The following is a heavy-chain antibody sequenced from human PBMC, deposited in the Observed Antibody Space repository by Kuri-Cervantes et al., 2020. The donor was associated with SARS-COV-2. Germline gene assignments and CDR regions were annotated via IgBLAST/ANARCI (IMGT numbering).Heavy chain of an antibody. CDR3: ASDSFSQWGGEPGSIWFDP. J-gene: IGHJ5*02. V-gene: IGHV1-18*01. CDR2: FDPEDGET. CDR1: GGTFSSYA. D-gene: IGHD3-10*01. Sequence: ASVKVSCKASGGTFSSYAISWVRQAPGQGLEWMGGFDPEDGETIYAQKFQGRVTMTTDTSTSTAYMELRSLRSDDTAVYYCASDSFSQWGGEPGSIWFDPWGQGTLVTVSS.